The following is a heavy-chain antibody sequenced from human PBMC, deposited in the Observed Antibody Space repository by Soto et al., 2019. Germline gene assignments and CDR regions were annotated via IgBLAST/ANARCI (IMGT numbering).Heavy chain of an antibody. J-gene: IGHJ4*02. CDR3: ARQIYDSDTGPNFQYYFDS. V-gene: IGHV5-10-1*01. D-gene: IGHD3-22*01. CDR1: GYSFAGYW. Sequence: GESLKISCKGSGYSFAGYWITWVRQKPGKGLEWMGRIDPSDSQTYYSPSFRGHVTISVTKSITAVFLQWSSLGASDTAMYYCARQIYDSDTGPNFQYYFDSWGQGTPVTVSS. CDR2: IDPSDSQT.